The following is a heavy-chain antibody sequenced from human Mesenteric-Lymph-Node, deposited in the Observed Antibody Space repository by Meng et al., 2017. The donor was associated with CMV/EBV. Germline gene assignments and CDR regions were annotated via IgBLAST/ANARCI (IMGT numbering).Heavy chain of an antibody. Sequence: SLKISCAASGFTFDDYAMHWVRQAPGKGLEWVSGISWNSGSIGYADSVKGQFTISRDNAKNSLYLQMNSLRAEDTALYYCAKGFWSGYYPTNSDYWGQGTLVTVSS. CDR1: GFTFDDYA. V-gene: IGHV3-9*01. J-gene: IGHJ4*02. CDR2: ISWNSGSI. CDR3: AKGFWSGYYPTNSDY. D-gene: IGHD3-3*01.